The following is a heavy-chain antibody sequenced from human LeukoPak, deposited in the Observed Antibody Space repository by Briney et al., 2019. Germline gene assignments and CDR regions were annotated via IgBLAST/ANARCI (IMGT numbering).Heavy chain of an antibody. CDR2: IYYSGST. D-gene: IGHD3-22*01. CDR1: GGSISSYY. V-gene: IGHV4-59*01. J-gene: IGHJ4*02. Sequence: KPSETLSLTCTVSGGSISSYYWSWIRQPPGKGLEWIGYIYYSGSTNYNPSLKRRVTISVDTSKNQFSLKLSSVTAADTAVYYCASYNSPYYYDNSGYYYFDYWGQGTLVTVSS. CDR3: ASYNSPYYYDNSGYYYFDY.